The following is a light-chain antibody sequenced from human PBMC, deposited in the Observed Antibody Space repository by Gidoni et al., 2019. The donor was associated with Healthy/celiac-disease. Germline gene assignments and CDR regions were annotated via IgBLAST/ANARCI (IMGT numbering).Light chain of an antibody. V-gene: IGLV3-19*01. CDR2: GKN. CDR1: SLRSFY. Sequence: SSELTQDPAVSVALGPTVRITCQGDSLRSFYASWYQQKPGQAPVLVIYGKNNRPSGIPDRISGSSSGNTASLTITGAQAEDEADYYCNSRDSSGNLPFGGGTKLTVL. J-gene: IGLJ2*01. CDR3: NSRDSSGNLP.